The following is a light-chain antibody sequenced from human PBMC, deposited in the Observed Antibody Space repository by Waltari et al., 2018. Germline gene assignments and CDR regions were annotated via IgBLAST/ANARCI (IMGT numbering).Light chain of an antibody. CDR1: NSDVGFYSR. CDR3: ASYTPSSALV. CDR2: EVT. Sequence: QSALTQPPSVSGSPGQSVTISCTGTNSDVGFYSRVSWYQQPPGTVPKLVIYEVTNRPSGVPDRFSGSKSGNTASLTISGLQAEDEADYYCASYTPSSALVFGGGTKVTVL. V-gene: IGLV2-18*02. J-gene: IGLJ2*01.